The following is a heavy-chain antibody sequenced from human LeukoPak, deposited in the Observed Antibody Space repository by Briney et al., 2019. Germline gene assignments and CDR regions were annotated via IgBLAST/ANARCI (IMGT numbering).Heavy chain of an antibody. D-gene: IGHD6-19*01. Sequence: SETLSLTCTVPGGSISSGGYYWSWIRQHPGKGLEWIGYIYYSGSTHYNPSLKSRVTISVDTSKNQFSLKLSSVTAADTAVYYCARGRSEWLVPRYFDYWGQGTLVTVSS. CDR2: IYYSGST. CDR3: ARGRSEWLVPRYFDY. J-gene: IGHJ4*02. CDR1: GGSISSGGYY. V-gene: IGHV4-31*03.